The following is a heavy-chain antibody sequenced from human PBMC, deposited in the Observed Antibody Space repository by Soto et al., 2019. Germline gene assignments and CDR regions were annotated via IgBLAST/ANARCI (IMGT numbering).Heavy chain of an antibody. Sequence: SETLSLTCPVSGGSISNANYYWSWIRHHPGKGLEWIGYIYYTGTTYYSPSLESRVAISVDTSQNQFSLKLGAVTAADTAVYFCAYTAVVGTTDFDYWGQGTLVTVSS. CDR2: IYYTGTT. J-gene: IGHJ5*01. CDR1: GGSISNANYY. D-gene: IGHD6-19*01. V-gene: IGHV4-31*03. CDR3: AYTAVVGTTDFDY.